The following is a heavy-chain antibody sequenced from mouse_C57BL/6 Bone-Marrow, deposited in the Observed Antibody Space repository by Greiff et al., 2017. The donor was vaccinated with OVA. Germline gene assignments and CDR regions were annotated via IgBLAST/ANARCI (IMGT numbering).Heavy chain of an antibody. CDR3: ARRLYFDY. CDR2: ISSGSSTI. V-gene: IGHV5-17*01. Sequence: EVKLVESGGGLVKPGGSLKLYCAASGFTFSDYGMHWVRQAPEKGLEWVAYISSGSSTIYYADTVKGRFTISRDNAKNTLFLQMTSLRSEDTAMYYCARRLYFDYWGQGTTLTVSS. CDR1: GFTFSDYG. J-gene: IGHJ2*01.